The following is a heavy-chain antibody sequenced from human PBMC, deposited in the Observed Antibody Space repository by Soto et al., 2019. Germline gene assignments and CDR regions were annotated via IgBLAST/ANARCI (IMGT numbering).Heavy chain of an antibody. CDR3: ARDPGYSYGYN. V-gene: IGHV1-3*01. J-gene: IGHJ4*02. D-gene: IGHD5-18*01. CDR2: INAGNGNT. CDR1: GYTFTTYA. Sequence: QVQLVQSGAEVKKPGASVKVSCKASGYTFTTYAMHWVRQAPGQRLEWMGWINAGNGNTKYSQKFQGRVTITRDTSASTAYMELSSLRSEDTAVYYCARDPGYSYGYNWGRGTLVTVSS.